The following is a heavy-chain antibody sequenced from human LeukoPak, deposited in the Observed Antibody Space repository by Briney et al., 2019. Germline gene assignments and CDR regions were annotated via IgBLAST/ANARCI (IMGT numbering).Heavy chain of an antibody. D-gene: IGHD2-21*02. V-gene: IGHV3-7*01. Sequence: GGSLRLSCAASGFTFSSYWMSWVRQAPGKGLEWVANIKQDGSEKYYVDSVKGRFTISRDNAKNSLYLQMNSLRAEDTAVYYCAREDGSAYCGGDCYRANDYWGQGTLVTVSS. CDR3: AREDGSAYCGGDCYRANDY. CDR1: GFTFSSYW. CDR2: IKQDGSEK. J-gene: IGHJ4*02.